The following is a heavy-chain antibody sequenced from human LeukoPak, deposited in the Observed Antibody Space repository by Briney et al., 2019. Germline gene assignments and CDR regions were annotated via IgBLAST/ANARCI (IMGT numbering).Heavy chain of an antibody. CDR1: GFTFSSYA. Sequence: GGSLRLSCAASGFTFSSYAMSWVRQAPGKGLEWVSGISGSGGSTKYADSVKGRFTISRDSSKNTLYLQMNSLRAEDTAVYYCAELGITMIGGVWGKGTTVTISS. CDR2: ISGSGGST. J-gene: IGHJ6*04. D-gene: IGHD3-10*02. V-gene: IGHV3-23*01. CDR3: AELGITMIGGV.